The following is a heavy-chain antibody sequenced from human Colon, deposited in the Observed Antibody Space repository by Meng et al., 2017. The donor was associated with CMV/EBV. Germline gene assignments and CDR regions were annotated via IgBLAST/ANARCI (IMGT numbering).Heavy chain of an antibody. D-gene: IGHD4-23*01. Sequence: ASVKVSCKASGYTFTGYYMHWVRQAPGQGLEWMGWINPNSGGTNYAQRFQGRVTMTRDTSMSTAYMELSRLRSDDTAVYYWAATMVVMDYYYGMDVWGQGTTVTVSS. CDR2: INPNSGGT. J-gene: IGHJ6*02. CDR3: AATMVVMDYYYGMDV. CDR1: GYTFTGYY. V-gene: IGHV1-2*02.